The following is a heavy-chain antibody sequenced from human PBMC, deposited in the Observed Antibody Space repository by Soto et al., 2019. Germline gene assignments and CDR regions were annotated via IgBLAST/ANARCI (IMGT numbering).Heavy chain of an antibody. CDR2: ISAYNDYT. V-gene: IGHV1-18*01. D-gene: IGHD3-10*01. CDR1: GYALISYG. Sequence: GSVKVSCKASGYALISYGISWVRQAPGQGLEWMGWISAYNDYTNYAQKLQGRVTMTTDTSTRIAYLLLRSLISDDTAVYYCAREGYYSGSGSYTRPRYYGMYVWGQGTTVTLSS. CDR3: AREGYYSGSGSYTRPRYYGMYV. J-gene: IGHJ6*02.